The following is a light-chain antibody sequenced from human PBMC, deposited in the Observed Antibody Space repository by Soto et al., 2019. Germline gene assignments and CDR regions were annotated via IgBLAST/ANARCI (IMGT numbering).Light chain of an antibody. V-gene: IGKV3-20*01. CDR3: QQYGST. J-gene: IGKJ5*01. Sequence: EIVLTQSPGTLSLSPGERATLSCRASQSVGKYLVWYQQKPGQAPRLLIYDASNRATGIPARFSGSGSGTDFTLTISRLEPEDFAVYYCQQYGSTFGQGTRLEIK. CDR1: QSVGKY. CDR2: DAS.